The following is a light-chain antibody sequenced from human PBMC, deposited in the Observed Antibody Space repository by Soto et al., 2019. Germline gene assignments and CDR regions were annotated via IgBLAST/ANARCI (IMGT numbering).Light chain of an antibody. CDR2: DAS. CDR3: QQRSNGPLT. J-gene: IGKJ4*01. V-gene: IGKV3-11*01. Sequence: EIVLTQSPATLSLSPGERATLSCRASQSVSSYLAWYQQKPGQAPRLLIYDASNRANGIPARFSGSGSGTDLTLTISSLEPEDFAVYYCQQRSNGPLTFGGGTKVEIK. CDR1: QSVSSY.